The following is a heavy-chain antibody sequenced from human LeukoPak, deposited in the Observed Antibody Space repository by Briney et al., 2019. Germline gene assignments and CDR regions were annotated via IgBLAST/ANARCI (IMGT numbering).Heavy chain of an antibody. J-gene: IGHJ4*02. CDR1: GFTFSSYA. D-gene: IGHD3-22*01. Sequence: GGSLRLSCAASGFTFSSYAMSWVRQAPEKGLEWVSTISGSGGSTYYADSVKGRFTISRDNSKNTLYLQMNSLRAEDTAVYYCAKDSSYYDSSGYHDYWGQGTLVTVSS. CDR2: ISGSGGST. CDR3: AKDSSYYDSSGYHDY. V-gene: IGHV3-23*01.